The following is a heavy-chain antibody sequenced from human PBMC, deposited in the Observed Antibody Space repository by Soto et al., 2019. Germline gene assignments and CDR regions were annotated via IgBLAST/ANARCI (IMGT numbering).Heavy chain of an antibody. D-gene: IGHD6-13*01. Sequence: QVQLVESGGGVVQPGRSLRLSCAASGFTFSSYAMHWVRQAPGKGLEWVAVIWYDGSNKYYADSVKGRFTISRDNSKNTLYLQMNSLRAEDTAVYYCASPIAPGIAAAGRFDYWGQGTLVTVSS. V-gene: IGHV3-33*08. CDR2: IWYDGSNK. CDR1: GFTFSSYA. CDR3: ASPIAPGIAAAGRFDY. J-gene: IGHJ4*02.